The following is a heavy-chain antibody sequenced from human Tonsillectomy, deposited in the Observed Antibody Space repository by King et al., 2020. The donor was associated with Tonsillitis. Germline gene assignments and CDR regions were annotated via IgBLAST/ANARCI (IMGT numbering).Heavy chain of an antibody. D-gene: IGHD6-19*01. Sequence: VQLVESGGGVVQPGRSLRLSCAASGFTFSSYGIHWVRQAPGKGLEWVAVISSDGSKKYYADSVRGRFTTSRDNSKNTLYLQMNSLRADDTAVYYCAKARQWLVHFDYWGQGTLVTVSS. V-gene: IGHV3-30*18. CDR1: GFTFSSYG. CDR3: AKARQWLVHFDY. J-gene: IGHJ4*02. CDR2: ISSDGSKK.